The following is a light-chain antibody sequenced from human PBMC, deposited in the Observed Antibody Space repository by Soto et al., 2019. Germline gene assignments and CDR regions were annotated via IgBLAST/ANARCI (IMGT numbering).Light chain of an antibody. CDR2: KAS. J-gene: IGKJ2*01. V-gene: IGKV1-5*03. CDR1: QSISTW. Sequence: DIQMTQSPFTLSASVGDRVTITCRASQSISTWLAWYQQEPGKAPKLLIYKASSLDSGVPSRFSGSGSGTEFTLTISSVQPDDFATYYCQQYNSFSRTFGQGTKVEIK. CDR3: QQYNSFSRT.